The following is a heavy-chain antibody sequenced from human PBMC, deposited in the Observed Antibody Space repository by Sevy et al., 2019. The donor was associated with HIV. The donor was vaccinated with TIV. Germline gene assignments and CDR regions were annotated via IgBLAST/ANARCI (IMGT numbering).Heavy chain of an antibody. V-gene: IGHV3-43D*04. J-gene: IGHJ3*02. D-gene: IGHD1-26*01. CDR2: ISWDGGST. CDR1: GFTFDDYA. CDR3: AKDSGSTGAGAFDI. Sequence: GGSLRLSCAASGFTFDDYAMHWVRQAPGKGLEWVSLISWDGGSTYYADSVKGRFTISRDNSKNSLYLQMNSLRAEDTALYYCAKDSGSTGAGAFDIWGQWTMVTVSS.